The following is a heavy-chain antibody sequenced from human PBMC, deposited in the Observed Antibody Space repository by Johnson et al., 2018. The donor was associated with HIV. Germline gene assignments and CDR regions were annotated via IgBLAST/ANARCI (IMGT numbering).Heavy chain of an antibody. CDR1: GFTFSSYD. J-gene: IGHJ3*02. CDR3: ARGGYGDYGGGDAFDI. D-gene: IGHD4-17*01. CDR2: IGTAGDT. Sequence: VQLVESGGGVVQPGRSLRLSCAASGFTFSSYDMHWVRQATGKGLEWVSAIGTAGDTYYPGSVKGRFTISRENAKNSLYLQMNSRRAGDTAVYYCARGGYGDYGGGDAFDIWGQGTMVTVSS. V-gene: IGHV3-13*01.